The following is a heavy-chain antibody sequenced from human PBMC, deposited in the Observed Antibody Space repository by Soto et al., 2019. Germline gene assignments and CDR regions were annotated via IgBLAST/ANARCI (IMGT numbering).Heavy chain of an antibody. V-gene: IGHV4-34*01. Sequence: QVQLQQWGAGLLKPSETLSLTCAVYGGSFSGYYWSWIRQPPGKGLEWIGEINHSGSTNYNPSLKSRVTISVDTAKNQFSLKLSSVTAADTAVYYCARVKVRGSVPYYYYYGMDVWGQGTTVTVSS. D-gene: IGHD3-16*01. CDR3: ARVKVRGSVPYYYYYGMDV. J-gene: IGHJ6*02. CDR2: INHSGST. CDR1: GGSFSGYY.